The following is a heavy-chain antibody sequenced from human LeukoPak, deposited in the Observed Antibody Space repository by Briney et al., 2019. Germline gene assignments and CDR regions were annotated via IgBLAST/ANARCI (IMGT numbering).Heavy chain of an antibody. CDR1: GGSFRSYY. V-gene: IGHV4-59*08. CDR2: IYCTGST. Sequence: SETLSLTCTVSGGSFRSYYWSWIRQTPGKGPEWIGYIYCTGSTDYNPSLESRVTISLDTSKNRFSLKLSSVTAADTAVYYCARLWTNQMYHFDYWGQGTLVTVSS. J-gene: IGHJ4*02. CDR3: ARLWTNQMYHFDY. D-gene: IGHD3/OR15-3a*01.